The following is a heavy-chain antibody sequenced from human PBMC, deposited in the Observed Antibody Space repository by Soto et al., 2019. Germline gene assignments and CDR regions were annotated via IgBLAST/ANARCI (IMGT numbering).Heavy chain of an antibody. CDR1: GFTFSSYA. D-gene: IGHD6-13*01. V-gene: IGHV3-30*04. CDR2: ISYDGSNK. CDR3: ARDGRLYSSSWYVDY. Sequence: GGSLRLSCAASGFTFSSYAMHWVRQAPGKGLEWVAVISYDGSNKYYADSVKGRFTISRDNSKNTLYLQMNSLRAEDTAVDYCARDGRLYSSSWYVDYWGKGTLVTVSS. J-gene: IGHJ4*02.